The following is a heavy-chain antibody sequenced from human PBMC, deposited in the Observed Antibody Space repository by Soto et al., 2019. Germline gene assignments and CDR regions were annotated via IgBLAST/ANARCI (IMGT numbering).Heavy chain of an antibody. CDR2: ISWNSGNI. V-gene: IGHV3-9*01. Sequence: PGGSLRLSCAASGFTFDEYAMHWVRQVLGKGLEWVSSISWNSGNIGYADSVKGRFTTSRDNSKNTLYLQMNSLRAEDTAVYYCARGLEEWARPTVIWGQGTLVTVSS. D-gene: IGHD3-3*01. CDR1: GFTFDEYA. CDR3: ARGLEEWARPTVI. J-gene: IGHJ3*02.